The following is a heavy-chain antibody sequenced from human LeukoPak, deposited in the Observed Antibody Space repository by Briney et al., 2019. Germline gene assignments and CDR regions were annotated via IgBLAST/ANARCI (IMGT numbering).Heavy chain of an antibody. CDR1: GFTFSSYS. J-gene: IGHJ6*03. V-gene: IGHV3-48*04. CDR2: ISSSGSTI. Sequence: PGGSLRLSCAASGFTFSSYSMNWVRQAPGKGLEWVSYISSSGSTIYYADSVKGRFTISRDNAKNSLYLQMNSLRAEDTAVYYCARCNYDSSGYYYGVSDYYYYYMDVWGKGTTVTISS. CDR3: ARCNYDSSGYYYGVSDYYYYYMDV. D-gene: IGHD3-22*01.